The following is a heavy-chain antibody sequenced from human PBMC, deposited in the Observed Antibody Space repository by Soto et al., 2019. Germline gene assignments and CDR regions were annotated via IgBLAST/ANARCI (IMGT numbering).Heavy chain of an antibody. Sequence: PGGSLSLSYTASGFMFSTYLVSWVRQAPGKGLEWVSSISSSSSYIYYADSVKGRFTISRDNAKNSLYLQMNSLRAEDTAVYYCARDLVAARPPIWGQGTLVTVS. CDR3: ARDLVAARPPI. CDR2: ISSSSSYI. J-gene: IGHJ4*02. D-gene: IGHD6-6*01. CDR1: GFMFSTYL. V-gene: IGHV3-21*01.